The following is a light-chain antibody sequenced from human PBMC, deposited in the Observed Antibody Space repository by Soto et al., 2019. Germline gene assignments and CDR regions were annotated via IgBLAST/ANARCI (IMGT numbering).Light chain of an antibody. CDR2: KAS. CDR1: QSISSW. CDR3: QQYAILWT. Sequence: DIQMTQFPSTRSASVGDRVTITCRASQSISSWLAWFQQRPGKAPRLLIYKASNLDSGVPSRFSGSGSGTDFTLTISSLQPDDSATYYCQQYAILWTFGQGTKVDIK. V-gene: IGKV1-5*03. J-gene: IGKJ1*01.